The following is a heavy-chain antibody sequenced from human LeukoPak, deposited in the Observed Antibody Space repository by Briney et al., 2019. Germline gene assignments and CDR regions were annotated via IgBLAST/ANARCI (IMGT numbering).Heavy chain of an antibody. CDR2: INHSGST. V-gene: IGHV4-34*01. Sequence: SETLSLTCAVYGGSFSGYYWSWIRQPPGKGLEWIGEINHSGSTNYNPSFKSRVTISVDTSKNQFSLRLSSVTAADTAVYYCARHRFVVRGVILSYYYYYMDVWGKGTTVTISS. CDR3: ARHRFVVRGVILSYYYYYMDV. CDR1: GGSFSGYY. J-gene: IGHJ6*03. D-gene: IGHD3-10*01.